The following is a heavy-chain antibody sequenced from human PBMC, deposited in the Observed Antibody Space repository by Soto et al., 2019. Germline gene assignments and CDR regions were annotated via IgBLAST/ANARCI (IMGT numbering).Heavy chain of an antibody. Sequence: SETLSLTCTVSGGSISSGGYYWSWIRQHPGKGLEWIGYIYYSGSTYYNPSLKSRVTISVDTSKNQFSLKLSSVTAADTAVYYCARAEWGTQQIVSWGQGTLVTVSS. CDR3: ARAEWGTQQIVS. J-gene: IGHJ4*02. CDR2: IYYSGST. V-gene: IGHV4-31*03. CDR1: GGSISSGGYY. D-gene: IGHD2-21*01.